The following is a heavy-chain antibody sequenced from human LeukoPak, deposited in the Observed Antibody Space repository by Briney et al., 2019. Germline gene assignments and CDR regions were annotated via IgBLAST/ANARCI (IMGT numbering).Heavy chain of an antibody. CDR3: VRGGQGDGYSADEAFDF. CDR2: TYYRSKWYN. CDR1: GDSVSSNSTA. V-gene: IGHV6-1*01. J-gene: IGHJ3*01. Sequence: SQTLSLTCAISGDSVSSNSTACNWIRQSPSRGLEWLGRTYYRSKWYNDYAVSVKSRVTINPDTSKNQFSLQLNSVTAEDTAVYYCVRGGQGDGYSADEAFDFWGQGTVVTVS. D-gene: IGHD5-24*01.